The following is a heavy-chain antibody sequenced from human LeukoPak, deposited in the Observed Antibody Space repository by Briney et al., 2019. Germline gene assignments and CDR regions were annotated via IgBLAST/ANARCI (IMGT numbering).Heavy chain of an antibody. J-gene: IGHJ3*02. D-gene: IGHD3-9*01. CDR2: IYYSGST. V-gene: IGHV4-59*01. CDR3: AREGVGYYDILTGYYKPSDAFDI. CDR1: GGSISSYY. Sequence: PSETLSLTCTVSGGSISSYYWNWIRQPPGKGLGWIGYIYYSGSTNYNPSLKSRVTISVDTSKNQFSLKLSSVTAADTAVYYCAREGVGYYDILTGYYKPSDAFDIWGQGTMVTVSS.